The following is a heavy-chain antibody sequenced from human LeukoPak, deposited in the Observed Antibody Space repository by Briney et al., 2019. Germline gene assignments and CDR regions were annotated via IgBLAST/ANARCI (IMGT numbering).Heavy chain of an antibody. V-gene: IGHV3-23*01. CDR3: ASHYDFWSGWFDP. CDR1: GFTFSSYA. CDR2: ISGSGGST. D-gene: IGHD3-3*01. J-gene: IGHJ5*02. Sequence: GGSLRLSCAASGFTFSSYAMSWVRQAPGKGLEWVSAISGSGGSTYYADSVKGRFTISRDNAKSSIYLQMNSLRAEDTAIYYCASHYDFWSGWFDPWGQGTLVTVSS.